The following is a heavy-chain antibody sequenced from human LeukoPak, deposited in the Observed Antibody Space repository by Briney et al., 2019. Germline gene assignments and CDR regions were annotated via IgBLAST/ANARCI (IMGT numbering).Heavy chain of an antibody. D-gene: IGHD3-22*01. CDR2: TRNKANSYTT. CDR1: GFTFSDHY. CDR3: ARSSYDSSGYYLDY. Sequence: HPGGSLRLSCAASGFTFSDHYMDWVRQAPGKGLEWVGRTRNKANSYTTEYAASVKGRFTISRDDSKNSLYLQMNSLKTEDTAVYYCARSSYDSSGYYLDYWGQGTLVTVSS. J-gene: IGHJ4*02. V-gene: IGHV3-72*01.